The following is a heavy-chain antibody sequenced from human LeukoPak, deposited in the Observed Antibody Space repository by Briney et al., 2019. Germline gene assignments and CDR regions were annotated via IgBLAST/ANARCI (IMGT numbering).Heavy chain of an antibody. CDR2: ITGDTSST. Sequence: GGSLRLSCAASGFTSTSNATSWVRQAPGKGLEWVSVITGDTSSTYYADSVKGRFTISRDNSKNTLSLQMNSLRAEDTAVYYCAKDAVAPGSGGDYFDYWGQGTLVTVSS. V-gene: IGHV3-23*01. J-gene: IGHJ4*02. D-gene: IGHD3-10*01. CDR1: GFTSTSNA. CDR3: AKDAVAPGSGGDYFDY.